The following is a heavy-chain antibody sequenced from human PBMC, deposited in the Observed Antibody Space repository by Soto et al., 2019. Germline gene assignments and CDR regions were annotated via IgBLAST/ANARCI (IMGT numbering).Heavy chain of an antibody. CDR1: GFIFSSFG. D-gene: IGHD5-12*01. Sequence: PWGSLRLSCAASGFIFSSFGMHWVRQAPGKGLEWVAVIWYHGNSMYYAESVKGRFTVSRDNSKNMLYLQMNNLRAEDTAVYYCARYKSGHSDYWGQGTLVTVSS. J-gene: IGHJ4*02. CDR2: IWYHGNSM. CDR3: ARYKSGHSDY. V-gene: IGHV3-33*01.